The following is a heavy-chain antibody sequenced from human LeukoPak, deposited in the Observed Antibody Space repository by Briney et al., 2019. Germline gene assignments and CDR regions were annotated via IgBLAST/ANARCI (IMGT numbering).Heavy chain of an antibody. V-gene: IGHV1-18*01. CDR1: GYTFSSYG. D-gene: IGHD4-17*01. CDR2: ISGYTGKT. CDR3: AKDRGWQYADYETVAVEH. J-gene: IGHJ4*02. Sequence: ASVKVSCKASGYTFSSYGISWVRQAPGQGLEWMGWISGYTGKTYHAQKFQARVTMTTDTSTSTAYMELRSLRSDDTAVYYCAKDRGWQYADYETVAVEHWGQGTLVTVSS.